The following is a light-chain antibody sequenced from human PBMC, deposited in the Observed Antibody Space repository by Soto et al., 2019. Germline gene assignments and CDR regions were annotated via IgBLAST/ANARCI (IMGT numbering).Light chain of an antibody. CDR3: LQNYNYPLT. J-gene: IGKJ4*01. CDR2: GAS. V-gene: IGKV3-15*01. Sequence: EIVMTQSPATLSVSPWERATLSCRASQSVSSNLAWYQQKPGQAPRLLIYGASTRATGIPDRFSGSGSGTDFTLTISSLQPEDFATYYCLQNYNYPLTFGGGTKVDIK. CDR1: QSVSSN.